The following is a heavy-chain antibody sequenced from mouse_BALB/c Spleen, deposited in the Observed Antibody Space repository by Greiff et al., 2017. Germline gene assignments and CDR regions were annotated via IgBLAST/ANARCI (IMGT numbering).Heavy chain of an antibody. D-gene: IGHD1-3*01. CDR3: AREELFHAAIAY. Sequence: LVKTGASVKISCKASGYSFTGYYMPWVKQSHGKSLEWIGYISCYNGATSSNQKFKGKATFTVDTSSSTAYMQFNSLTSEDSAVYCCAREELFHAAIAYWGQGTLVTVSA. CDR1: GYSFTGYY. V-gene: IGHV1S34*01. CDR2: ISCYNGAT. J-gene: IGHJ3*01.